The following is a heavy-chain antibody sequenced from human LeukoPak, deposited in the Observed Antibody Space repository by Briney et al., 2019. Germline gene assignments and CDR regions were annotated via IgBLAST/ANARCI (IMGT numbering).Heavy chain of an antibody. CDR2: IKQDGSEK. J-gene: IGHJ6*02. V-gene: IGHV3-7*01. D-gene: IGHD1-26*01. CDR3: ARASPLQGATIGYYYGMDV. CDR1: GFTFSSYW. Sequence: GGSLRLSCAASGFTFSSYWMSWVRQAPGKGLEWVANIKQDGSEKYYMDSVKGRFTISRDNAKNSLYLQMNSLRAEDTAVYYCARASPLQGATIGYYYGMDVWGQGTTVTVSS.